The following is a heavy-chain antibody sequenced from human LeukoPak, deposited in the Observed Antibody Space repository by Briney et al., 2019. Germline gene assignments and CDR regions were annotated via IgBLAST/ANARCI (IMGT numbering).Heavy chain of an antibody. V-gene: IGHV6-1*01. Sequence: SQTLSLTCAISGDSVSSNSAAWNWIRQSPSRGLEGLERTYYRSEWYNDYALSVKSRITINPDTSRNQFSLQLTSVTPEDTAIYYCARVGKVAGYNYGLDVWGQGTTVTVSS. J-gene: IGHJ6*02. CDR3: ARVGKVAGYNYGLDV. CDR2: TYYRSEWYN. D-gene: IGHD1-14*01. CDR1: GDSVSSNSAA.